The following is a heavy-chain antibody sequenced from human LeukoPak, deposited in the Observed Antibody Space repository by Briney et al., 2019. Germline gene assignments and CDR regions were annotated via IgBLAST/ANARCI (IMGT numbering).Heavy chain of an antibody. Sequence: GGSLRLSCAASGFNVSNNYMSWVRQAPGKGLEWVSVIYSGGSTYYADSVKGRFTISRDNSRNTLFLQLNSLRAEDTAIYYCGRSLTSLRLTDWGQGTLVAVSS. CDR2: IYSGGST. D-gene: IGHD2-21*02. V-gene: IGHV3-53*01. CDR1: GFNVSNNY. CDR3: GRSLTSLRLTD. J-gene: IGHJ4*02.